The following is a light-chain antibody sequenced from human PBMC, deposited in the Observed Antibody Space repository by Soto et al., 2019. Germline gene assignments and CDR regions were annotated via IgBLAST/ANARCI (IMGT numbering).Light chain of an antibody. V-gene: IGLV2-11*01. CDR3: CVYGGARAVV. J-gene: IGLJ2*01. Sequence: QSALPQPRSGSGAPGQSVTISCTGRSSDVGGYNYVSWYQQYPGNAPKLIIYDVSERPSGVPDRFSGSKSGNTASLTIYGLQPDDEAYYYFCVYGGARAVVFGGGTKLAVL. CDR1: SSDVGGYNY. CDR2: DVS.